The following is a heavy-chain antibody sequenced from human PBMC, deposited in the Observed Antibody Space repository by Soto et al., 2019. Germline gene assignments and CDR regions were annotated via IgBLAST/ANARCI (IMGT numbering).Heavy chain of an antibody. J-gene: IGHJ4*02. CDR3: ARGSHYYDFWSGYYFDY. V-gene: IGHV3-74*01. CDR2: INSDGSST. D-gene: IGHD3-3*01. CDR1: GFTFSSYW. Sequence: PGGSLRLSCAASGFTFSSYWMHWVRQAPGKGLVWVSRINSDGSSTSYADSVKGRFTISRDNAKNTLYLQMNSLRAEDTAVYYCARGSHYYDFWSGYYFDYWGQGTLVTVSS.